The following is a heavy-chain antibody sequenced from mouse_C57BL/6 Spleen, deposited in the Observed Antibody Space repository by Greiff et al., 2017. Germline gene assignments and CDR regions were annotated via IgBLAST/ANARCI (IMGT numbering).Heavy chain of an antibody. CDR1: GYTFTSYW. CDR3: AREVDYYGSSYAMDY. J-gene: IGHJ4*01. D-gene: IGHD1-1*01. Sequence: QVQLQQPGAELVKPGASVQMSCKASGYTFTSYWITWVKQRPGQGLEWIGDIYPGSGSTNYNEQFKSKATLTVDPSSSTAYMQLSSLTSEDSAVYYCAREVDYYGSSYAMDYWGQGTSVTVAS. V-gene: IGHV1-55*01. CDR2: IYPGSGST.